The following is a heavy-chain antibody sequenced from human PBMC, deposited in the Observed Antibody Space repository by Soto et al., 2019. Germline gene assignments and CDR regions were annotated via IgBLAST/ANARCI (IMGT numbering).Heavy chain of an antibody. D-gene: IGHD3-9*01. J-gene: IGHJ5*02. CDR1: GGSVSSGSYY. Sequence: PSETLSLTCTVSGGSVSSGSYYWSWIRQPPGKGLEWIGYIYYSGSTNYNPSLKSRVTISVDTSKNQFSLKLSSVTAADTAVYYCARDVGRYFDWLLSGNWFDPWGQGTQVTVSS. CDR2: IYYSGST. CDR3: ARDVGRYFDWLLSGNWFDP. V-gene: IGHV4-61*01.